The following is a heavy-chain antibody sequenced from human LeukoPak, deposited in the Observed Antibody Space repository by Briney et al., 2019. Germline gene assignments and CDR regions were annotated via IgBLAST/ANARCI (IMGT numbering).Heavy chain of an antibody. CDR3: ARDDYYDSSGYYPPPRDAFDI. D-gene: IGHD3-22*01. CDR1: GYTFTSYA. J-gene: IGHJ3*02. Sequence: ASVKVSCKASGYTFTSYAMNWVRQAPGQGLEWMGWINTDTGNPTYAQGFTGRFVFSLDTSVSTAYLQISSLKAEDTAVYYCARDDYYDSSGYYPPPRDAFDIWGQGTMVTVSS. V-gene: IGHV7-4-1*02. CDR2: INTDTGNP.